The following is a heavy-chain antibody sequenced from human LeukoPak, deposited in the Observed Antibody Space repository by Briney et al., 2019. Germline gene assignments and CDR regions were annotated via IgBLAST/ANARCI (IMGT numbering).Heavy chain of an antibody. D-gene: IGHD2-21*02. V-gene: IGHV1-18*01. Sequence: ASVTVSFMASGYIFSSYGLSWVRQAPGQGGEWVGRISAYKGKTNYTQKLQGRVSMTTDTSTSTAYMELRSLRSDDTAVYYCARDDFYLDYWGQGTLVTVSS. CDR2: ISAYKGKT. CDR3: ARDDFYLDY. CDR1: GYIFSSYG. J-gene: IGHJ4*02.